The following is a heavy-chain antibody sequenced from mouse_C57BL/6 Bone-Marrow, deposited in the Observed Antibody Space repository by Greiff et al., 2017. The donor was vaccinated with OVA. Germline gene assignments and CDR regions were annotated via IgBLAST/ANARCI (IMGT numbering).Heavy chain of an antibody. CDR3: ARIATVGGGFDY. CDR1: GFSLSTFGMG. J-gene: IGHJ2*01. CDR2: TWWDDDK. D-gene: IGHD1-1*01. V-gene: IGHV8-8*01. Sequence: QVTLKVSGPGILQPSQTLSLTCSFSGFSLSTFGMGVGWLRPPSGKGLEWLAHTWWDDDKYYNPALKSQLTSSKDTSKNQVYHKITNVDTADTATYYGARIATVGGGFDYGGRGTTLTVSA.